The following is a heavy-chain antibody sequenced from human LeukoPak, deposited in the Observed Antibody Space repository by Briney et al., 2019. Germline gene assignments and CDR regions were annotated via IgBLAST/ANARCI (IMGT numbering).Heavy chain of an antibody. CDR3: ARLPQDYYDSSGYYFAFDI. CDR2: IYYSGST. Sequence: SETLSLTCTVSGGSISSSSYYWGWIRQPPGKGLEWIGSIYYSGSTYYNPSLKSRVTISVDTSKNQFSLKLSSVTAADTAVYYCARLPQDYYDSSGYYFAFDIWGQGTMVTVSS. J-gene: IGHJ3*02. CDR1: GGSISSSSYY. V-gene: IGHV4-39*01. D-gene: IGHD3-22*01.